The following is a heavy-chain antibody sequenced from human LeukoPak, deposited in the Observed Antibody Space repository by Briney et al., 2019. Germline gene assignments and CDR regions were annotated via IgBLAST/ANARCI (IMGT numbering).Heavy chain of an antibody. CDR1: GYTFAGYY. J-gene: IGHJ4*02. CDR3: ARPGYSSGWYVDY. D-gene: IGHD6-19*01. V-gene: IGHV1-2*02. CDR2: INPNSGGT. Sequence: ASVKVSCKASGYTFAGYYMHWVRQAPGQGLEWMGWINPNSGGTNYAQKFQGRVTMTRDTSISTAYMELSRLRSDDTAVYYCARPGYSSGWYVDYWGQGTLVTVSS.